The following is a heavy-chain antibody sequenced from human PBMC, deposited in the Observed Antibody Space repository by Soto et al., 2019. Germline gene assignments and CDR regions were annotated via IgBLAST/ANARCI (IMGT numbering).Heavy chain of an antibody. V-gene: IGHV3-7*03. CDR3: ARGYWGSRGWYFDL. J-gene: IGHJ2*01. D-gene: IGHD7-27*01. CDR2: IKQDGSEK. Sequence: GSLRLSCAASGFTFSSYWMSWVRQAPGKGLEWVANIKQDGSEKYYVDSVKGRFTISRDNAKNSLYLQMNSLRAEDTAVYYCARGYWGSRGWYFDLWGRGTLVTVSS. CDR1: GFTFSSYW.